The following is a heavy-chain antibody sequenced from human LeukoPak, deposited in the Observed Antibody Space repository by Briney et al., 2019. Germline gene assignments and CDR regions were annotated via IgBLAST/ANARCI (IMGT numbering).Heavy chain of an antibody. CDR2: ISWNSGSI. D-gene: IGHD6-19*01. Sequence: PGGSLRLSCAASGFTFSSYAMSWVRQAPGKGLEWVSGISWNSGSIGYADSVKGRFTISRDNAKNSLYLQMNSLRAEDTALYYCAKAVAGIDAFDIWGQGTMVTVSS. CDR3: AKAVAGIDAFDI. J-gene: IGHJ3*02. V-gene: IGHV3-9*01. CDR1: GFTFSSYA.